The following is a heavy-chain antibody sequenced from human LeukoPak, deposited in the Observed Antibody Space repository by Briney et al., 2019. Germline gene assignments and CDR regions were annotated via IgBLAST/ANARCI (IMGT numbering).Heavy chain of an antibody. V-gene: IGHV4-59*08. J-gene: IGHJ4*02. CDR3: ARHPFPKYDFWSGYSTAYYFDY. Sequence: SETLSLTCTVSGGSISSYYWSWIRQPPGKGLEWIGYIYYGGSTNYNPSLKSRVTISVDTSKNQFSLKLSSVTAADTAVYYCARHPFPKYDFWSGYSTAYYFDYWGQGTLVTVSS. CDR1: GGSISSYY. D-gene: IGHD3-3*01. CDR2: IYYGGST.